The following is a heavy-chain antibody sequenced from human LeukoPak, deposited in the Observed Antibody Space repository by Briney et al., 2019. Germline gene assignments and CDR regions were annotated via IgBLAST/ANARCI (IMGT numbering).Heavy chain of an antibody. CDR2: ISPYNGNT. V-gene: IGHV1-18*01. CDR1: GDTFTNYG. J-gene: IGHJ4*02. D-gene: IGHD2-8*01. Sequence: ASVKVSCKTSGDTFTNYGISWVRQAPGQGLEWMGWISPYNGNTIYAQKLQGRGTVTTDTSTNTAYMELWSLRSADTAVYYCARTVLDCKNGVCYDYWGQGTLVTVSS. CDR3: ARTVLDCKNGVCYDY.